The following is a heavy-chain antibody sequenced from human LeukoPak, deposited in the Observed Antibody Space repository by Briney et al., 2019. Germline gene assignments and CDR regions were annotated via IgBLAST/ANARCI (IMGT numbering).Heavy chain of an antibody. Sequence: GGSLRLSCAASGFTFNDYAMHWVRQVPGKGLEWVSGINWNSGSLGYADSVKGRFTISRDNAKKSLYLQMNSLRAEDTALYYCAKDRNSGWDHYYGMDVWGQGTTVTVSS. CDR1: GFTFNDYA. CDR2: INWNSGSL. V-gene: IGHV3-9*01. D-gene: IGHD6-19*01. CDR3: AKDRNSGWDHYYGMDV. J-gene: IGHJ6*02.